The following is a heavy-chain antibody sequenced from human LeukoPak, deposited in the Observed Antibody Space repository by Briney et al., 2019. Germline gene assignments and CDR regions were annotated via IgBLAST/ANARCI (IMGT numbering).Heavy chain of an antibody. Sequence: GGSLRLSCAASGFTFRSYSMDWVRQAPGKGLEWVSSISSRSSYIYYADSVKGRFTISRDNAKNSLYLQMNSLRAEDTAVYYCARDTCSGGSCYPWAFDIWGQGTMVTASS. CDR2: ISSRSSYI. CDR3: ARDTCSGGSCYPWAFDI. D-gene: IGHD2-15*01. J-gene: IGHJ3*02. V-gene: IGHV3-21*01. CDR1: GFTFRSYS.